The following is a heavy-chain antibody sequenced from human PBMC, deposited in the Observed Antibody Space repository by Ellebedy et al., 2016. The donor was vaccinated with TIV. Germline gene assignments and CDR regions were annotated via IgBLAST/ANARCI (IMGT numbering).Heavy chain of an antibody. D-gene: IGHD4-17*01. CDR3: ARGAFTVTPKRLYFDS. CDR1: GGSFSGYY. CDR2: INHIGNT. V-gene: IGHV4-34*01. Sequence: SETLSLTXAVYGGSFSGYYWSWIRQSPEKGLEWIGEINHIGNTKDNPSLKGRGITSVDTSKNQFSLKLTYVTAADMAVYYCARGAFTVTPKRLYFDSWGQGTLVTVSS. J-gene: IGHJ4*02.